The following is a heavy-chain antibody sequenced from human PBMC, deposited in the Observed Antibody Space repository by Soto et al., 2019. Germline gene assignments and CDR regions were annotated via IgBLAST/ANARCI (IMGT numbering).Heavy chain of an antibody. CDR1: GFTFSSYS. Sequence: GGSLRLSCAASGFTFSSYSMNWVRQAPGKGLEWVSSISSSSSYIYYADSVKGRFTISRDNAMNSLYLQMNSLRAEDTAVYYCARANNDILDVWGQGTTITVSS. CDR2: ISSSSSYI. V-gene: IGHV3-21*01. CDR3: ARANNDILDV. D-gene: IGHD3-9*01. J-gene: IGHJ6*02.